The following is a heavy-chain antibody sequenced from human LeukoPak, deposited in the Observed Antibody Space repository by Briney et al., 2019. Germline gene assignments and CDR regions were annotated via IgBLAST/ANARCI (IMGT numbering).Heavy chain of an antibody. J-gene: IGHJ4*02. Sequence: GGSLRLSCAASGFTFSSYSMNWVRQAPGKGLEWVSSISSSSSYIYYADSVKGRFTISRDNARNSLYLQMNSLRAEDTAVYYCAKDSASGGVAGTDYWGQGTLVTVSS. D-gene: IGHD6-19*01. V-gene: IGHV3-21*01. CDR3: AKDSASGGVAGTDY. CDR1: GFTFSSYS. CDR2: ISSSSSYI.